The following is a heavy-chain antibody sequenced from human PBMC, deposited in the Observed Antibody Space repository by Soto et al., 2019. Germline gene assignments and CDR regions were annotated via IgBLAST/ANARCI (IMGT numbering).Heavy chain of an antibody. D-gene: IGHD5-12*01. Sequence: SETLSLTCAVSGGSISSSSYYWGWIRQPPGKGLEWIGYIYHSGSTYYNPSLKSRVTISVDRSKNQFSLKLSSVTAADTAVYYCAAGGGLPRYYWGQGTLVTVSS. J-gene: IGHJ4*02. V-gene: IGHV4-30-2*01. CDR3: AAGGGLPRYY. CDR2: IYHSGST. CDR1: GGSISSSSYY.